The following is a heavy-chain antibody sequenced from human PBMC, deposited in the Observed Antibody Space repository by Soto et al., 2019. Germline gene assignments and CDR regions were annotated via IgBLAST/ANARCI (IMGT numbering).Heavy chain of an antibody. CDR2: IYYSGST. CDR1: GGSISSYY. CDR3: ARSPGDSSGHYSKCDT. Sequence: SETPSLTCTVSGGSISSYYWSWIRQPPGKGLEWIGYIYYSGSTNYNPSLKSRVTISVDTSKNQFSLKLSSVTAADTAVYYCARSPGDSSGHYSKCDTWGQGTLVTVS. V-gene: IGHV4-59*01. J-gene: IGHJ5*02. D-gene: IGHD6-25*01.